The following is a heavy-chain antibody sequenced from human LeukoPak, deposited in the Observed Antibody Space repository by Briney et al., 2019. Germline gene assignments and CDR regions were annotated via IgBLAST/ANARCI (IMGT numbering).Heavy chain of an antibody. D-gene: IGHD3-10*01. CDR2: ISYTGST. CDR3: ARDLGPSRGFDY. J-gene: IGHJ4*02. Sequence: SETLSLTCTVSGGSISSYYWSWIRQPPGKGLDWIGYISYTGSTYCNPSLKSRDTISLDTSKNQFSLKLSSVTAADTAVYYCARDLGPSRGFDYWGQGTLVTVSS. V-gene: IGHV4-59*01. CDR1: GGSISSYY.